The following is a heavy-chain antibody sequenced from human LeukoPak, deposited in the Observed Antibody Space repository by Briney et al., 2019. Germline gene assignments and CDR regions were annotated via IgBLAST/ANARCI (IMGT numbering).Heavy chain of an antibody. CDR1: GFTFSSYA. Sequence: PGGSLRLSCAASGFTFSSYAMSWVRQAPGKGLEWVSAISGGSTYYADSVKGRFTISRDNSKNTLYLQMNSLRAEDTAVYYCAKDALIAPFDYWGQGTLVTVSS. J-gene: IGHJ4*02. V-gene: IGHV3-23*01. CDR3: AKDALIAPFDY. D-gene: IGHD6-13*01. CDR2: ISGGST.